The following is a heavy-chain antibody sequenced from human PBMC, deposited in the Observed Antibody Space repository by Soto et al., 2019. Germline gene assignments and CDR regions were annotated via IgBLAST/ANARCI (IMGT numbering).Heavy chain of an antibody. D-gene: IGHD3-22*01. V-gene: IGHV4-31*03. CDR1: DGSVPSGGHC. J-gene: IGHJ4*02. CDR3: GSGDYDDSRSAY. Sequence: QVQLQESGQGLVKPSQTLSLTCTVSDGSVPSGGHCWTWIRQHPGKGLESIGYMYYNGGTFYNPSRKSRVTISIYRSKNQVGRQLNAVTASDTAVYYCGSGDYDDSRSAYWGQGTLVTVSS. CDR2: MYYNGGT.